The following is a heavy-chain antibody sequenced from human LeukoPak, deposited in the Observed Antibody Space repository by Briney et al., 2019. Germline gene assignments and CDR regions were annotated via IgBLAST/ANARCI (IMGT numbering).Heavy chain of an antibody. D-gene: IGHD1-14*01. V-gene: IGHV4-31*03. CDR2: INYSGNT. CDR1: GDSVSSGVYY. Sequence: PSETLSLTCTVSGDSVSSGVYYWSWFRQHPGKGLEWTGYINYSGNTYSNPSLKSRLAISLDTSRNQLSLKLSSVTAADTAVYYCARENVRTFDYWGQGTTVTVSS. CDR3: ARENVRTFDY. J-gene: IGHJ4*03.